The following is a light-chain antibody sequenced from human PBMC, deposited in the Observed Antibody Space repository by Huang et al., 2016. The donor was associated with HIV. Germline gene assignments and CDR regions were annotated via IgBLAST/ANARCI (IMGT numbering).Light chain of an antibody. V-gene: IGKV3-15*01. J-gene: IGKJ4*01. CDR1: QSISTN. CDR2: GSS. Sequence: EIVLTQSPATLSVSPGERVTLSCGASQSISTNLAWYQQRPGQTPRLIIDGSSTRATGIPARCSGSGAGTGFTLTISSLQFEDFAVYYCQQYNEWPLTFGGGTTAESK. CDR3: QQYNEWPLT.